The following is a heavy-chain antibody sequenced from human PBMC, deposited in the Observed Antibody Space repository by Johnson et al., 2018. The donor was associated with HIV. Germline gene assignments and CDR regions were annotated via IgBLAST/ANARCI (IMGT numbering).Heavy chain of an antibody. CDR1: GFTFSSYG. J-gene: IGHJ3*01. D-gene: IGHD3-10*01. CDR2: ISHDGNSK. Sequence: QVQLVESGGGVVQPGRSLRLSCAASGFTFSSYGMHWVRQAPGKGLEWVAVISHDGNSKYYSDSVKGRFTISRDKSKNTLYLQMNSLRAEDTAVYYCARGSITRIRGVIGFDVWGQGTMVTVSS. V-gene: IGHV3-30*19. CDR3: ARGSITRIRGVIGFDV.